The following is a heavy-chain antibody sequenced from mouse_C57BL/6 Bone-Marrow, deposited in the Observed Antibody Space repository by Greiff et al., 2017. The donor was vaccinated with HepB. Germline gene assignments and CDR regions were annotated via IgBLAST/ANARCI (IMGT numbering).Heavy chain of an antibody. CDR1: GYAFSSSW. CDR3: ARPGGSYYFGY. D-gene: IGHD1-1*02. J-gene: IGHJ2*01. V-gene: IGHV1-82*01. Sequence: QVQLQQSGPELVKPGASVKISCKASGYAFSSSWMNWVKQRPGKGLEWIGRIYPGDGDTNYNGKFKGKATLTADKSSSTAYMQLSSLTSEDSAVYYSARPGGSYYFGYWGQGTTLAVSS. CDR2: IYPGDGDT.